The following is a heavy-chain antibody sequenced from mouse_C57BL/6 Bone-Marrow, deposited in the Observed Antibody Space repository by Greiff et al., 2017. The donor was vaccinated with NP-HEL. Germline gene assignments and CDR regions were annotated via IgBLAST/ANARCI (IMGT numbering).Heavy chain of an antibody. CDR3: AREPYYSNYYYAMDY. V-gene: IGHV1-52*01. J-gene: IGHJ4*01. D-gene: IGHD2-5*01. Sequence: VQLQQSGAELVRPGSSVKLSCKASGYTFTSYWMHWVKQRPIQGLEWIGNIDPSDSETHYNQKFKDKATLTVDKSSSTAYMQLSSLTSEDSAVYYCAREPYYSNYYYAMDYWGQGTSVTVSS. CDR2: IDPSDSET. CDR1: GYTFTSYW.